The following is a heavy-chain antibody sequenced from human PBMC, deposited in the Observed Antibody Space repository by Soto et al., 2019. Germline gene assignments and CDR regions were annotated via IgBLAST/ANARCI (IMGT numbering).Heavy chain of an antibody. Sequence: PSETLSLTCTVSGGSISSYYWSWIRQPPGKGLEWIGYIYYSGSTNYNPSLKSRVTISVDTSKNQFSLELSSVTAADTAVYYCARRGSGSWPYYYYGMDVWGQGTTVTVSS. V-gene: IGHV4-59*01. J-gene: IGHJ6*02. D-gene: IGHD3-10*01. CDR3: ARRGSGSWPYYYYGMDV. CDR2: IYYSGST. CDR1: GGSISSYY.